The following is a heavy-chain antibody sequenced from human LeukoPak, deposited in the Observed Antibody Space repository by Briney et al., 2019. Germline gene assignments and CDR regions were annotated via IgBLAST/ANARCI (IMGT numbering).Heavy chain of an antibody. CDR1: GGSISTYY. Sequence: PSETLSLTCTVSGGSISTYYWSWIRQPPGKGLEWIGYINYSGTTNYNPSLKSRVTISVDTSKNQFSLNLSSVTAADTAVYYCARHGHDSGNYEAHFDYWGQGTLVTVSS. CDR2: INYSGTT. V-gene: IGHV4-59*08. J-gene: IGHJ4*02. D-gene: IGHD3-22*01. CDR3: ARHGHDSGNYEAHFDY.